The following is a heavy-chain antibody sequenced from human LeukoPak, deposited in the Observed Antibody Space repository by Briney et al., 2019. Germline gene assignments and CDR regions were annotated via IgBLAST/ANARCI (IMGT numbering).Heavy chain of an antibody. CDR2: ISSSSSYI. J-gene: IGHJ6*02. V-gene: IGHV3-21*01. D-gene: IGHD1-26*01. CDR3: ARVLSPPGAYYYYGMDV. CDR1: GFTFSSYS. Sequence: GGSLRLSCAASGFTFSSYSMNWVRQAPGKGLEWVSSISSSSSYIYYADSVKGRFTISRDNAKNSLYLQMNSLRAEDTAVYYCARVLSPPGAYYYYGMDVWGQGTTVTVS.